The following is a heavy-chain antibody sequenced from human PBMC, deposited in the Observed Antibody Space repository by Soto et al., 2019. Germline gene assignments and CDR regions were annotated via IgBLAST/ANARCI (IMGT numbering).Heavy chain of an antibody. V-gene: IGHV4-61*01. CDR3: ARDYVDSLFQH. J-gene: IGHJ1*01. Sequence: QVQLQESSPELVKPSETLSLTCTVSGGSVSSGSYYWSWILQPPGQGLEWIAYIYYSGSTNYNPSLKRRGTISIDTSKNQFSLKLSSVTAADPAVYDCARDYVDSLFQHWGQGTLVTVSS. D-gene: IGHD4-17*01. CDR1: GGSVSSGSYY. CDR2: IYYSGST.